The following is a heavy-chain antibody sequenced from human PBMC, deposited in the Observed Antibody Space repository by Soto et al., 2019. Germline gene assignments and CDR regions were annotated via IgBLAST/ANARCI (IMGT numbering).Heavy chain of an antibody. CDR2: ISYDGSNK. CDR1: GFTFSSYG. Sequence: GGSLRLSCAASGFTFSSYGMHWVRQAPGKGLEWVAVISYDGSNKYYADSVKGRFTISRDNSKNTLYLQMNSLRAEDTAVYYCAKDVPRITIFGVVIPGDYWGQGTLVTVSS. CDR3: AKDVPRITIFGVVIPGDY. V-gene: IGHV3-30*18. J-gene: IGHJ4*02. D-gene: IGHD3-3*01.